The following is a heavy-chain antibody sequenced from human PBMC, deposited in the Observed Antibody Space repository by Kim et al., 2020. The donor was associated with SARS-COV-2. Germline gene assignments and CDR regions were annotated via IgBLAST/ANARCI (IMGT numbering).Heavy chain of an antibody. CDR1: GGSISSGGYY. V-gene: IGHV4-31*03. D-gene: IGHD3-9*01. J-gene: IGHJ4*02. CDR2: IYYSGST. CDR3: ASTGYYDILTGYPTSYYFDY. Sequence: SQTLSLTCTVSGGSISSGGYYWRWIRQHPGKGLEWIGYIYYSGSTYYNPSLKSRVTISVDTSKNQFSLKLSSVTAADTAVYYCASTGYYDILTGYPTSYYFDYWGQGTLVTVSS.